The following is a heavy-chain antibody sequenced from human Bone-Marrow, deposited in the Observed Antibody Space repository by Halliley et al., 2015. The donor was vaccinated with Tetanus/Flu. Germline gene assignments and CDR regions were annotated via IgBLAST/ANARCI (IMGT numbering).Heavy chain of an antibody. J-gene: IGHJ4*02. D-gene: IGHD3-22*01. V-gene: IGHV4-34*01. CDR3: ARVGDGYDSTGSPIYYFDY. Sequence: ISHTGSPNYNPSLKGRLTISVDTSKPQFSLKLSSGTAADTSVYFCARVGDGYDSTGSPIYYFDYWGQGTLVTVSS. CDR2: ISHTGSP.